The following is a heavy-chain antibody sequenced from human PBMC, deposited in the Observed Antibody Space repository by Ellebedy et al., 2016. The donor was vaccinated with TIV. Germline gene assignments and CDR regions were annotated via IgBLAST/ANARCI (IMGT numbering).Heavy chain of an antibody. D-gene: IGHD6-6*01. CDR3: ARGGAARPDY. CDR2: ISGSGGGM. J-gene: IGHJ4*02. CDR1: GFDFSQYG. Sequence: GESLKISCTVSGFDFSQYGMNWVRKAPGKGLQWVSYISGSGGGMTYADSVKGRFTISRDNAKNSLYLHMNSLRDEDTAVYYCARGGAARPDYWGPGTLVTVSS. V-gene: IGHV3-48*02.